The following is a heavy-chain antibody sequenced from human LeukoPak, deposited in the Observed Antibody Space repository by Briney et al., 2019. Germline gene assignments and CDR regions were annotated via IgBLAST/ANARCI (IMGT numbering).Heavy chain of an antibody. CDR3: AKEIDGFDV. CDR1: GFTFSNYW. J-gene: IGHJ3*01. Sequence: GGSLRLSCAASGFTFSNYWMHWVRQAPGMGLVWVSSIRFDGGDTAYADSAKGRFTISRDNAKNTMFLQMSNLRAEDTAVYYCAKEIDGFDVWGQGTLVTVSS. V-gene: IGHV3-74*01. CDR2: IRFDGGDT.